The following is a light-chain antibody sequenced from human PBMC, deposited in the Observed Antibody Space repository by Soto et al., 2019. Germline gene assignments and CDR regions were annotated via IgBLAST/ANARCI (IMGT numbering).Light chain of an antibody. V-gene: IGLV1-44*01. J-gene: IGLJ2*01. Sequence: QSVLTQPPSASGTPGQRVTISCSGSNSNIGFNSVSWYQQLPGTAPKLLIYTDDERPSGVPDRFSGFKSGTSASLAIVGLQTGDEADYYCATWDYSLTGEVFGGGTKLTVL. CDR2: TDD. CDR1: NSNIGFNS. CDR3: ATWDYSLTGEV.